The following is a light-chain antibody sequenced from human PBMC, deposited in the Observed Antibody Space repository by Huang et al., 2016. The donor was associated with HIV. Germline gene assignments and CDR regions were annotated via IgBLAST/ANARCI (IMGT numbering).Light chain of an antibody. CDR1: QSVSSN. CDR3: QQYNNWPWT. V-gene: IGKV3-15*01. Sequence: EKVMTQSPATLSVSPGERATLSCRASQSVSSNLAWYQQKPGQAPRLLMYGASTRATGIPARFSSSGSGTEFTLTISSLQSEDFAVYYCQQYNNWPWTFGQGTKVEIK. J-gene: IGKJ1*01. CDR2: GAS.